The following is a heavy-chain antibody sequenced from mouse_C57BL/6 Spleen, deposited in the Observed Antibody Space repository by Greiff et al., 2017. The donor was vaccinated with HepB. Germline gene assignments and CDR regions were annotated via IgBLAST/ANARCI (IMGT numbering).Heavy chain of an antibody. CDR3: TRDPSTVGYFDY. CDR1: GFTFSSYA. CDR2: ISSGGDYI. Sequence: EVMLVESGEGLVKPGGSLKLSCAASGFTFSSYAMSWVRQTPEKRLEWVAYISSGGDYIYYADTVKGRFTISRDNARNTLYLQMSSLKSEDTAMYYCTRDPSTVGYFDYWGQGTTLTVSS. J-gene: IGHJ2*01. D-gene: IGHD1-1*01. V-gene: IGHV5-9-1*02.